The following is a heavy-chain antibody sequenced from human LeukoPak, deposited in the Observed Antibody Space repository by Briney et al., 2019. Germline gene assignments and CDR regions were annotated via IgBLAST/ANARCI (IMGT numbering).Heavy chain of an antibody. CDR3: AGGYSGYDYGWAQNWFDP. V-gene: IGHV6-1*01. J-gene: IGHJ5*02. CDR1: GDSVSSNSAA. D-gene: IGHD5-12*01. CDR2: TYYRSKWYN. Sequence: SQTLSLTCAISGDSVSSNSAAWNWIRQSPSRGLEWLGRTYYRSKWYNDYAVSVKSRITINPDTSKNQFSLQLNSVTPEDTAVYYCAGGYSGYDYGWAQNWFDPWGQGTLVTVS.